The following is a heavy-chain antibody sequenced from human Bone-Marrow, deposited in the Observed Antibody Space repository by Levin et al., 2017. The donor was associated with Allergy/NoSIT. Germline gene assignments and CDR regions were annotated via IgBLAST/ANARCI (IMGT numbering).Heavy chain of an antibody. CDR3: AKKTAGQHPLDY. CDR1: GFTFSYYG. V-gene: IGHV3-30*18. CDR2: ISNDGNNN. Sequence: PGGSLRLSCVGSGFTFSYYGMHWVRQAPGKGLEWVAVISNDGNNNKYVDSVKGRFTGSRDTSKNTLYLQMNSVRADDTAIYYCAKKTAGQHPLDYWGQGTRVTVSS. J-gene: IGHJ4*02.